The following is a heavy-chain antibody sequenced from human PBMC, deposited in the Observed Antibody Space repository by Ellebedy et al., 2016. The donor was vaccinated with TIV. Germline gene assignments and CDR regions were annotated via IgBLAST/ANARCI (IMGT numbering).Heavy chain of an antibody. CDR3: ARDTHYYDNRGDYDDVFDS. CDR1: GGSFSGHY. Sequence: MPSETLSLTCAVYGGSFSGHYWSWIRQPPGKGLEWIGKINHSGSTNSNPSLKSRVTISVDTSKNQFSLKLSSVTAADTAVYYCARDTHYYDNRGDYDDVFDSWGQGTMVTVSS. J-gene: IGHJ3*02. V-gene: IGHV4-34*01. D-gene: IGHD3-22*01. CDR2: INHSGST.